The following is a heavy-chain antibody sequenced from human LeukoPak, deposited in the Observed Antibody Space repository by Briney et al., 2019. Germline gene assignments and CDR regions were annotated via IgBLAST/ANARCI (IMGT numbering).Heavy chain of an antibody. CDR2: IIPIFGTA. J-gene: IGHJ4*02. V-gene: IGHV1-69*13. Sequence: SVKVSCKASGGIFSSYAISLVRQAPGQGLEWMGGIIPIFGTANYAQKFQGRVTITADESTSTAYMELSSLRSEDTAVYYCARETVAGLVPYDYWGQRTLVTVSS. CDR1: GGIFSSYA. CDR3: ARETVAGLVPYDY. D-gene: IGHD6-19*01.